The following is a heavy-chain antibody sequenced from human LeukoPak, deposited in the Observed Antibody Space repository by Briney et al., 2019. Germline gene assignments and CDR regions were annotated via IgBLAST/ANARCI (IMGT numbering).Heavy chain of an antibody. D-gene: IGHD3-16*01. V-gene: IGHV3-48*03. J-gene: IGHJ6*02. CDR2: ISSSGSTI. Sequence: GGSLRLSCAASGFTFSSYEMSWVRQAPGKGLEWVSYISSSGSTIYYADSVKGRFTISRDNAKNSLYLQMNSLRAEDTAVYYCARDGAGVTYYYYGMDVWGQGTTVTVSS. CDR3: ARDGAGVTYYYYGMDV. CDR1: GFTFSSYE.